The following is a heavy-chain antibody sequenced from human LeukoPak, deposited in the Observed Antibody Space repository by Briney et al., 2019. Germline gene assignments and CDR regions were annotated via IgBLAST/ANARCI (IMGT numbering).Heavy chain of an antibody. CDR1: GGTFSSYA. J-gene: IGHJ4*02. Sequence: GSSVKVSCKASGGTFSSYAINWVRQAPGQGLEWMGGIIPIFGTANYAQKFQGRVTITADESTSTAYMELSSLRSEDTAVYYCARGGSSAGIYYFDYWGQGTLVTVSS. CDR2: IIPIFGTA. D-gene: IGHD6-6*01. CDR3: ARGGSSAGIYYFDY. V-gene: IGHV1-69*01.